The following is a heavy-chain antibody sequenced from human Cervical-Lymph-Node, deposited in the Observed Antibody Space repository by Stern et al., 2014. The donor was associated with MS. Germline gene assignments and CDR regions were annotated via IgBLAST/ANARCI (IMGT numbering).Heavy chain of an antibody. CDR1: GDSISSYTHY. Sequence: QLQLQESGPGLVKPSETLSLTCAVSGDSISSYTHYWAWIRQPPGKGLEWIGRVYYSGATYYNPSLKSPVTISVDTSKNHFPLGLTSVTAADTAVYYCAKHACTGAACPFDLWGQGTLVTVSS. CDR2: VYYSGAT. CDR3: AKHACTGAACPFDL. V-gene: IGHV4-39*01. D-gene: IGHD2-8*02. J-gene: IGHJ4*02.